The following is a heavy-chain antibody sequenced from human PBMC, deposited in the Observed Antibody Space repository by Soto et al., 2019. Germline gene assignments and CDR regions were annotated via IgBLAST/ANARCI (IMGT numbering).Heavy chain of an antibody. D-gene: IGHD3-3*01. J-gene: IGHJ4*02. CDR1: GFTFSSYS. V-gene: IGHV3-48*01. CDR2: ISSSSSTI. CDR3: ARGERITIFGVVTDPVFDY. Sequence: GGSLRLSCAASGFTFSSYSMNWVRQAPGKGLEWVSYISSSSSTIYYADSVKGRFTISRDNAKNSLYLQMNSLRAEDTAVYYCARGERITIFGVVTDPVFDYWGQGTLVTVSS.